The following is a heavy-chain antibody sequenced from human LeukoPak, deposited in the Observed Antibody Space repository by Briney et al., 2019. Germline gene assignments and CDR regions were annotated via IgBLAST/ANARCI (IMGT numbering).Heavy chain of an antibody. CDR1: GYTFTSYD. CDR2: MNPNSGNT. J-gene: IGHJ4*02. V-gene: IGHV1-8*03. Sequence: EASVKVSCKASGYTFTSYDINWVRQATGQGLEWMGWMNPNSGNTGYAQKFQGRVTITRNTSISTAYMELSSLRSEDTAVYYCARGRRYYYDSSGYYSGDYWGQGTLVTVSS. CDR3: ARGRRYYYDSSGYYSGDY. D-gene: IGHD3-22*01.